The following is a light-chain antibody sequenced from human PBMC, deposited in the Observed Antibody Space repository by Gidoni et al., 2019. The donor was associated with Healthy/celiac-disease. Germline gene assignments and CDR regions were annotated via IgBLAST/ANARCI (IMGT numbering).Light chain of an antibody. Sequence: DIVLTHSPRTLSLSPGERATLSCSASQSVTSSYLAWYQQKPGQAPRLLIYGGSSRATGIPDRFSGSGAGTDFTLTISRLEPEDDEVYYCQQYGSSPPRTFGPGTKVDIK. J-gene: IGKJ3*01. CDR3: QQYGSSPPRT. CDR1: QSVTSSY. CDR2: GGS. V-gene: IGKV3-20*01.